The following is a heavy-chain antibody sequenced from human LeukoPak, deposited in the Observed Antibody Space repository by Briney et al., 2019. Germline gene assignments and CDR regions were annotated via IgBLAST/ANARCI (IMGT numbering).Heavy chain of an antibody. CDR1: GFTFGDYT. CDR3: TRLSAYSNSFDF. J-gene: IGHJ4*02. CDR2: MRSKAYGGTT. V-gene: IGHV3-49*04. D-gene: IGHD4-11*01. Sequence: GRSLRLSCRASGFTFGDYTMGWVRQAPGKGLEWVSFMRSKAYGGTTEYAASVKGRFSISRDDSESIAYLEMNTLKTEDTAVYYCTRLSAYSNSFDFWGQGTLVTVSS.